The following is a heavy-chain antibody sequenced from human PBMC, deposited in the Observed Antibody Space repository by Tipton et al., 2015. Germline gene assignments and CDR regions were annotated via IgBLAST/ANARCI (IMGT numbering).Heavy chain of an antibody. CDR2: IRSNTGGGTT. V-gene: IGHV3-15*07. CDR3: ATIRGDLGY. J-gene: IGHJ4*02. Sequence: SLRLSCAASGFTFTNAWMNWVRQAPGKGLEWVGRIRSNTGGGTTDYAAPVKGRFTISRDDSKNILYLQMNSLKSEDTAVYYCATIRGDLGYWGQGTLVTVSS. D-gene: IGHD3-10*01. CDR1: GFTFTNAW.